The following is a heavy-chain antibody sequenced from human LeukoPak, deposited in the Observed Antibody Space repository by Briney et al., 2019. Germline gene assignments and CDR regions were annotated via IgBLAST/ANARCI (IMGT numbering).Heavy chain of an antibody. Sequence: PSETLSLTCTVSGGSISSYYWSWIRQPAGKGLEWIGRIYTSGSTNYNPSLKSRVTVSVDTSKNQFSLKLSSVTAADTAVYYCARNYPRPGPHYYYMDVWGKGTTVTVSS. D-gene: IGHD5-24*01. CDR2: IYTSGST. CDR3: ARNYPRPGPHYYYMDV. V-gene: IGHV4-4*07. J-gene: IGHJ6*03. CDR1: GGSISSYY.